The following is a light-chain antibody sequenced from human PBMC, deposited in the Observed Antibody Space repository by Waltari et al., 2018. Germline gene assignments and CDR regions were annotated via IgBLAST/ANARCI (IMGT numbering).Light chain of an antibody. J-gene: IGKJ2*01. CDR3: QQYSSYST. Sequence: DIQMTQSPSTLSASAGDRVTITCRASQSVGSWLAWYQQKPGKAPKLLIYQASNLESGVPSRFSGSGSGTEFTLTISSLQPDDFATYSCQQYSSYSTFGQGTQLQI. CDR1: QSVGSW. V-gene: IGKV1-5*03. CDR2: QAS.